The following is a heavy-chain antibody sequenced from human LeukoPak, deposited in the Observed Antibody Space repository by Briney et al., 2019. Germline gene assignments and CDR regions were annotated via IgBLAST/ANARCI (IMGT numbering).Heavy chain of an antibody. CDR2: INHSGST. J-gene: IGHJ3*02. D-gene: IGHD2-2*01. CDR1: GGSFSGYY. V-gene: IGHV4-34*01. CDR3: ARGGGDCSSTSCYAFDI. Sequence: SETLSLTCAVYGGSFSGYYWSWIRQPPGKGREWIGEINHSGSTNYNPSLKSRVTISVDTSKNQFSLKLSSVTAADTAVYYCARGGGDCSSTSCYAFDIWGQGTMVTVSS.